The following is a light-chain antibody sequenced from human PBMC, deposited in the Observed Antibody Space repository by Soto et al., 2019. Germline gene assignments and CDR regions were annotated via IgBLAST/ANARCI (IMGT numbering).Light chain of an antibody. CDR3: QQYNSNPLT. Sequence: DIQMTQSPSTLSVSVGDRVTITCRASQSFSSWLAWYQQKPGKAPKLLIYKTSTLESGVPSRFSGSGSGTEFTLTISSLQPDDFATYYCQQYNSNPLTFGGGTKVEIK. CDR1: QSFSSW. J-gene: IGKJ4*01. V-gene: IGKV1-5*03. CDR2: KTS.